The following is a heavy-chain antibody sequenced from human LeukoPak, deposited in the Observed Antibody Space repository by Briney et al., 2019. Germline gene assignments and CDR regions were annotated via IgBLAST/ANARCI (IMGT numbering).Heavy chain of an antibody. Sequence: SETLSLTCTVSGGSISSYYWNWIRQPPGKGLEWIGYIYYSGNTNYNPSLKSRVTMSVDTSKNQFSLKLSSVTAAGTAVYYCATYYYDGTGYYYRGFHIWGQGTMVTVSS. V-gene: IGHV4-59*01. J-gene: IGHJ3*02. D-gene: IGHD3-22*01. CDR3: ATYYYDGTGYYYRGFHI. CDR1: GGSISSYY. CDR2: IYYSGNT.